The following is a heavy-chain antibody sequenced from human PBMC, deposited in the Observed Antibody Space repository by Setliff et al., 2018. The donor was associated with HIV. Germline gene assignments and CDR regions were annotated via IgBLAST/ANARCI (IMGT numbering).Heavy chain of an antibody. CDR2: IYTSGST. CDR1: GGSISSYY. D-gene: IGHD3-22*01. V-gene: IGHV4-4*07. J-gene: IGHJ1*01. Sequence: LSLTCTVSGGSISSYYWSWIRQPAGKGLEWIGRIYTSGSTNYNPSLKSRVTMSVDTSKNQFSLKLSSVTAADTAVYYCARVSYYYDSSGYYYSEYFQHWGQGTLVTVSS. CDR3: ARVSYYYDSSGYYYSEYFQH.